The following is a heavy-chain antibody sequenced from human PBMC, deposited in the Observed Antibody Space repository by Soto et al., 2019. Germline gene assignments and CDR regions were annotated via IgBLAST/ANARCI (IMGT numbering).Heavy chain of an antibody. V-gene: IGHV1-69*13. J-gene: IGHJ1*01. CDR1: GGTFSSYA. CDR2: IIPIFGTA. CDR3: ARPMTTFFAKSFQH. Sequence: ASVKVSCKASGGTFSSYAISWVRQAPGQGLEWMGGIIPIFGTANYAQKFQGRVTITADESTSTAYMELSSLRSEDTAVYYCARPMTTFFAKSFQHGGQGPLVTVS. D-gene: IGHD4-17*01.